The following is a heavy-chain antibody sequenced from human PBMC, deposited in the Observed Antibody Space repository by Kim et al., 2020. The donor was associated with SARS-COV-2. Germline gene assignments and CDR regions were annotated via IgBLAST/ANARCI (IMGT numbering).Heavy chain of an antibody. J-gene: IGHJ6*02. CDR2: ISSSSSTI. V-gene: IGHV3-48*02. CDR1: GFTFSSYS. CDR3: ASNPQASYYYYYGMDV. Sequence: GGSLRLSCGASGFTFSSYSMNWVRQAPGKGLEWVSYISSSSSTIYYADSVKGRFTISRDNAKNSLYLQMNSLRDEDTAVYYCASNPQASYYYYYGMDVWGQGTTVTVSS.